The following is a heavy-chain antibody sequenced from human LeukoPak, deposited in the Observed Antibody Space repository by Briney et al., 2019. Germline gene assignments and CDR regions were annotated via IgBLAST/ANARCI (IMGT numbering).Heavy chain of an antibody. CDR1: GFTFSSYG. J-gene: IGHJ3*02. D-gene: IGHD6-13*01. CDR3: AKDRYSSSWNDAFDI. V-gene: IGHV3-33*06. Sequence: GRSLRLSCAASGFTFSSYGMHWVRQAPGKGLEWVAVISSDGSNKNYADSVKGRFTISRDNSKNTLYLQMNSLRAEDTAVYYCAKDRYSSSWNDAFDIWGQGTMVTVSS. CDR2: ISSDGSNK.